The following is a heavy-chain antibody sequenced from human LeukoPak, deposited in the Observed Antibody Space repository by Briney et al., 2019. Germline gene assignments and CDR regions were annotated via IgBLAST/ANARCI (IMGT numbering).Heavy chain of an antibody. CDR3: ATRPGGSTWYGVFDY. J-gene: IGHJ4*02. CDR1: GTSISSHY. V-gene: IGHV4-59*11. D-gene: IGHD6-13*01. CDR2: IYSGGST. Sequence: PSETLSLTCTFSGTSISSHYWSWIRQPPGKGMEWIGYIYSGGSTNYNPSLKSRVTMSVDTSKNQFSLTLTPVTAADTALYFCATRPGGSTWYGVFDYWSPGTLVTVS.